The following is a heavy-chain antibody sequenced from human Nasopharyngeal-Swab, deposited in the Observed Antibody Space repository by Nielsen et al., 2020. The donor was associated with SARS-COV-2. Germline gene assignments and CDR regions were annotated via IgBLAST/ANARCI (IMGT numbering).Heavy chain of an antibody. CDR3: ARDLFPGALSSSGGDAFDI. D-gene: IGHD6-6*01. J-gene: IGHJ3*02. CDR2: INAGNGNT. V-gene: IGHV1-3*01. CDR1: GYTFTSYA. Sequence: ASVKVSCKASGYTFTSYAMHWVRQAPGQRLEWMGWINAGNGNTNYAQKLQGRVTMTTDTSTSTAYMELRSLRSDDTAVYYCARDLFPGALSSSGGDAFDIWGQGTMVTVSS.